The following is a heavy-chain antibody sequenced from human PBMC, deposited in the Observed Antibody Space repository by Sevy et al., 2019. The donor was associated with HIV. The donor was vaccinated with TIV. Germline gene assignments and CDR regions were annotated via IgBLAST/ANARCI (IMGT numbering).Heavy chain of an antibody. CDR1: GFVFSSYA. J-gene: IGHJ3*02. CDR3: ARSRFLEWLSSAAFDI. D-gene: IGHD3-3*01. CDR2: IAYDGSNK. V-gene: IGHV3-30*04. Sequence: GGSLRLSCTASGFVFSSYAMHWVRQAPGKGLEWVAFIAYDGSNKNYADSVKGRFTLSRDNSKNTLYLQMNSLGAEDTAVYYCARSRFLEWLSSAAFDIWGQGTMVTVSS.